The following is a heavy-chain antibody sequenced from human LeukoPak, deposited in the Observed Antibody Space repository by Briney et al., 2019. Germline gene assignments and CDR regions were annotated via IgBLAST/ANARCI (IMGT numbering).Heavy chain of an antibody. J-gene: IGHJ4*02. CDR3: ARPRSGSYYPGYFDY. D-gene: IGHD1-26*01. CDR1: GYTFTGYY. Sequence: ASVKVSCKASGYTFTGYYMHWVRQAPGQGLEWMGWINPNSGGTNYAQKFQGRVTMTTDTSTSTAYMELRSLRSDDTAVYYCARPRSGSYYPGYFDYWGQGTLVTVSS. CDR2: INPNSGGT. V-gene: IGHV1-2*02.